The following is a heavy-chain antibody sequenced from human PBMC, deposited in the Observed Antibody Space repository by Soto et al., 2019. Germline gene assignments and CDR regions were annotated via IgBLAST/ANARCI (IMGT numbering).Heavy chain of an antibody. CDR3: TRDLLAGHDVY. CDR1: GFTFRNFA. J-gene: IGHJ4*02. CDR2: LTFDGKNK. Sequence: ESGGGVVQPGRSLRLSCAASGFTFRNFAMHWVRQAPGKGLEWLAVLTFDGKNKSYADSVKGRFTISRDPSKNTLYLQMNSLRIDDTAVYFCTRDLLAGHDVYWGQGTLVTVSS. D-gene: IGHD5-12*01. V-gene: IGHV3-30*04.